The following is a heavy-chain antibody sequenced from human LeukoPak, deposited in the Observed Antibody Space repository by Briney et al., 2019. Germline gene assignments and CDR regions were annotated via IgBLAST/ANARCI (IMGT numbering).Heavy chain of an antibody. CDR3: ATSSGWYRLDY. D-gene: IGHD6-19*01. Sequence: GGSLRLSCAASGFTFSDYYMSWIRQAPGKGLEWVSYISSSSSYTNYADSVKGRFTISRDNAKNSLYLQMNSLRAEDTAVYYCATSSGWYRLDYWGQGTLVTVSS. CDR2: ISSSSSYT. J-gene: IGHJ4*02. CDR1: GFTFSDYY. V-gene: IGHV3-11*06.